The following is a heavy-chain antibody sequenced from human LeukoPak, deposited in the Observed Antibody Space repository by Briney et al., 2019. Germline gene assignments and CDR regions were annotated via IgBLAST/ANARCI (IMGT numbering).Heavy chain of an antibody. CDR3: ARAAWDAFDI. CDR1: GFSVSTDF. J-gene: IGHJ3*02. D-gene: IGHD2-2*01. Sequence: PGGSLRLSCAASGFSVSTDFMIWVRQAPGKGLEWVSSIYSDGRTYHADSVKGRFTISRDNAKNSLYLQMNSLRAEDTAVYYCARAAWDAFDIWGQGTMVTVSS. CDR2: IYSDGRT. V-gene: IGHV3-53*01.